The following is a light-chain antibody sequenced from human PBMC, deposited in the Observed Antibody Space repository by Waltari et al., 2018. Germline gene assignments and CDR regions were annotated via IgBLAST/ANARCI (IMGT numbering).Light chain of an antibody. V-gene: IGLV2-14*01. CDR2: DVS. CDR3: SSYTTKTTLV. Sequence: QSGLTQPASVSGSPGQSITIPCTGASSDVGGRDFVSWYQQHPGKAPKLLIFDVSKRPSGVSNRFSASKSGNTASLTISGLQAEDEADYYCSSYTTKTTLVFGGGTKLTVL. CDR1: SSDVGGRDF. J-gene: IGLJ3*02.